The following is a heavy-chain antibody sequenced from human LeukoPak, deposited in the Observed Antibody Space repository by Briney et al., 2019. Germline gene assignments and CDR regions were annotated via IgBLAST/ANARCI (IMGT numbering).Heavy chain of an antibody. D-gene: IGHD4-23*01. CDR3: ARGLGGGNSVYFDL. J-gene: IGHJ2*01. CDR1: YGSFSAYC. CDR2: IYHSGSA. V-gene: IGHV4-34*01. Sequence: PSETLSLTCAVYYGSFSAYCWSWIRQPPGKGLEWIGEIYHSGSANYNPSLQSRVTISVDTSKNQFSLKLSSVTAADTAVYYCARGLGGGNSVYFDLWGRGTLVTVSS.